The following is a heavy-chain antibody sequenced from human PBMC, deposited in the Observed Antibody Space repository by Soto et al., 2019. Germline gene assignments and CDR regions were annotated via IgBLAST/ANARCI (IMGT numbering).Heavy chain of an antibody. Sequence: EVQLEESGGGLVQPGGSLRLSGAASGFTLSMYWMTWVRQAPGRGLEWVANIKQDGSKKSYLDSVRGRFTISRDNVRNSLYLQMDSLRAEDTALYYCARDVSPGSSSLYLDAFDIWGQGTMVIVSS. D-gene: IGHD6-13*01. CDR2: IKQDGSKK. V-gene: IGHV3-7*05. CDR3: ARDVSPGSSSLYLDAFDI. J-gene: IGHJ3*02. CDR1: GFTLSMYW.